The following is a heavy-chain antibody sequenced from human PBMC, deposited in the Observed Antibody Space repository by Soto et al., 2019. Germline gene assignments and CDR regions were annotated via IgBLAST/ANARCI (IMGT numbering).Heavy chain of an antibody. Sequence: QVQLVESGGGVVQPGRSLRLSCAASEFTFRSYAMHWVRQAAGKGLEWVAVISYDGSNEYYADSVKGRFTIFRDNSKNTLYLQMISLRDEDTAVYYCARPRPCWGGDCYDAFDIGGRGTMVTVSS. J-gene: IGHJ3*02. D-gene: IGHD2-21*02. CDR1: EFTFRSYA. CDR3: ARPRPCWGGDCYDAFDI. V-gene: IGHV3-30-3*01. CDR2: ISYDGSNE.